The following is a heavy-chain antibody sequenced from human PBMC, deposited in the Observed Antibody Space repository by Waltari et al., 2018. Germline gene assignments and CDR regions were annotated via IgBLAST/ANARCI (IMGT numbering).Heavy chain of an antibody. CDR1: GYTFTGYH. V-gene: IGHV1-2*06. Sequence: QVQLVQSGAEVKKPGASVKVSCKASGYTFTGYHFHWVRPAPGQGLEWMGRINPNTGDTTYAQEFQGRVTMTRDTSISTAYMELTSLRSEDTAVYYCARDWGYYSDTSGYPSNWFGPWGQGTLVTVSS. J-gene: IGHJ5*02. CDR3: ARDWGYYSDTSGYPSNWFGP. D-gene: IGHD3-22*01. CDR2: INPNTGDT.